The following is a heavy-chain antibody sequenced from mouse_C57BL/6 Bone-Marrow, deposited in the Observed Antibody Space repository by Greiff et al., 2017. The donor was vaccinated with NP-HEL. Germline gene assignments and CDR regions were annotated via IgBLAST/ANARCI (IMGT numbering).Heavy chain of an antibody. J-gene: IGHJ1*03. CDR1: GFTFSDYG. Sequence: DVMLVESGGGLVKPGGSLKLSCAASGFTFSDYGMHWVRQAPEKGLEWVAYISSGSSTIYYADTVKGRFTISRDNAKNTLFLQMTSLRSEDTAMYYCARSYYYGSSSYWYFDVWGTGTTVTVSS. CDR2: ISSGSSTI. V-gene: IGHV5-17*01. D-gene: IGHD1-1*01. CDR3: ARSYYYGSSSYWYFDV.